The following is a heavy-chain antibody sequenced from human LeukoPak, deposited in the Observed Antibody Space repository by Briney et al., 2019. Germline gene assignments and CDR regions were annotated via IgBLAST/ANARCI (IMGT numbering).Heavy chain of an antibody. D-gene: IGHD3-22*01. CDR3: AKEGVYYESSGYFPFDY. CDR2: IRYDGSNK. Sequence: GGSLRLSCAASGFSFSSYGMHGVRQAPGKGLEGVAFIRYDGSNKYYADSVKGRFTISRDNSKNTLFLQMNSLRPEDSAVYYCAKEGVYYESSGYFPFDYWGKGTLVPVSS. J-gene: IGHJ4*02. CDR1: GFSFSSYG. V-gene: IGHV3-30*02.